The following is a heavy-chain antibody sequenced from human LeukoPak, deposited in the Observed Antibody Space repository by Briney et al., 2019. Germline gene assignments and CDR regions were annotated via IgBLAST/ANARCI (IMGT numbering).Heavy chain of an antibody. Sequence: TSVKVSCRASGFTFTSSAVQWVRQARGHRLEWIGGIVVGSGNTNYAQKFQERVTITRDMSTSTAYMELSSLRSVDTAVYFCARRNNNWSFDYWGQGILVTVSS. CDR3: ARRNNNWSFDY. V-gene: IGHV1-58*01. D-gene: IGHD1-1*01. J-gene: IGHJ4*02. CDR2: IVVGSGNT. CDR1: GFTFTSSA.